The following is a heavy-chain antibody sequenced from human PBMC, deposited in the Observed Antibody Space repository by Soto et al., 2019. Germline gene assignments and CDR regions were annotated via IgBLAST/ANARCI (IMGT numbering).Heavy chain of an antibody. D-gene: IGHD3-10*01. V-gene: IGHV4-31*03. Sequence: QVQLQESGPGLVKPSQTLSLTYTVSGGSISSGGYYWSWIRQHPGKGLEWIGYIYYSGSTYYNPSLKSRVTISVNTSKNQFSLKLSSVTAADTAVYYCARAYGSGYMDVWGQGTTVTVSS. CDR3: ARAYGSGYMDV. CDR2: IYYSGST. J-gene: IGHJ6*02. CDR1: GGSISSGGYY.